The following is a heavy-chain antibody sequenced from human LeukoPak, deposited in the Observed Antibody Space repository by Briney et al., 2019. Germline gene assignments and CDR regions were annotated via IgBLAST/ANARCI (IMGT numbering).Heavy chain of an antibody. J-gene: IGHJ4*02. V-gene: IGHV3-20*04. CDR2: LNWNGDNT. Sequence: PGGSLRLSCAASGFTFHDHGMSWVRQVPGKGLEWASALNWNGDNTGYADSVKGRFTISRDNAKKSLYLQMNSLTAEDTAYYYCAREEGPYFDCWGQGTLVTVSS. CDR3: AREEGPYFDC. CDR1: GFTFHDHG.